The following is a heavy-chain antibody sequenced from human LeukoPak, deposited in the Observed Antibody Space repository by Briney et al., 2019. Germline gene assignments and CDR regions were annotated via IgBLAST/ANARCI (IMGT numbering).Heavy chain of an antibody. V-gene: IGHV3-30*02. CDR3: ARGHLSSTYDYFDY. Sequence: GGSLRLSCAASGFIFTDYGMHWIRQAPGKGLEWLTFIRYDGSDKYYADSVKGRFTISRDNAKNSLYLQMNGLRAEDTALCYCARGHLSSTYDYFDYWGQGTLVTVSS. J-gene: IGHJ4*02. CDR2: IRYDGSDK. CDR1: GFIFTDYG. D-gene: IGHD6-13*01.